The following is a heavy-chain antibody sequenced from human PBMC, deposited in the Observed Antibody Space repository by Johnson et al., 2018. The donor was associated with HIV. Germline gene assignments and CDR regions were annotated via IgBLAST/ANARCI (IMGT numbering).Heavy chain of an antibody. J-gene: IGHJ3*02. CDR2: ISYDGSNK. CDR1: GFTFSSYG. Sequence: QVQLVESGGGVVQPGRSLRLSCAASGFTFSSYGMHWVRQAPGKGLEWVAVISYDGSNKYYANSVKGRFTISRDNSKNTLYLQMGSLRAEDMAVYYCARGSVGVLMVYAGGEDAFDIWGQGTMVTVSS. D-gene: IGHD2-8*01. V-gene: IGHV3-30*03. CDR3: ARGSVGVLMVYAGGEDAFDI.